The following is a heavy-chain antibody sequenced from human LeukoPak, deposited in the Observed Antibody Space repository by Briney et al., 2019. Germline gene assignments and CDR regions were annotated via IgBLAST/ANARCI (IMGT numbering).Heavy chain of an antibody. V-gene: IGHV3-23*01. Sequence: PGGSLRLSCAASGFTFSSYAMSWVRQAPGKGVEGVSAISGSGGSTYYADSVKGRFTTSRDNSKNTLYLQMNSLRAEDTAVYYCAKVDDYNYYMDVWAKGPRSPSP. CDR1: GFTFSSYA. J-gene: IGHJ6*03. CDR2: ISGSGGST. D-gene: IGHD2-2*03. CDR3: AKVDDYNYYMDV.